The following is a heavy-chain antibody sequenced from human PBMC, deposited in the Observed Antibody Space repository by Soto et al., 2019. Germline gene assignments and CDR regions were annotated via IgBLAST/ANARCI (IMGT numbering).Heavy chain of an antibody. CDR3: ARPGTVGATRSFDN. V-gene: IGHV4-30-4*01. J-gene: IGHJ4*02. CDR2: IYYSGST. D-gene: IGHD1-26*01. CDR1: GGSISSGDYY. Sequence: SETLSLTCTVSGGSISSGDYYWCWIRQPPGKGLEWIGYIYYSGSTYYSPSFQGQVTISADKSTSTVYLQWSSLKASDTAMYYCARPGTVGATRSFDNWGQGTLVTVSS.